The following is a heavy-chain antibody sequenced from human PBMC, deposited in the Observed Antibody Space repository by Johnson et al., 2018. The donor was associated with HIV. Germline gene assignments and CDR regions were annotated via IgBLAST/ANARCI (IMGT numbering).Heavy chain of an antibody. V-gene: IGHV3-74*03. CDR2: INSDGGST. D-gene: IGHD1-14*01. Sequence: VQLVESGGGLVQPGGSLRLSCTASGFRFSSSWMHWVRQAPGKGLVWVSRINSDGGSTAYADSVKGRFTIPRDNSKNTLYLQMSSLRAEDTAVYYCATRDPTYRPGAFDIWGQGTMVTVSS. J-gene: IGHJ3*02. CDR3: ATRDPTYRPGAFDI. CDR1: GFRFSSSW.